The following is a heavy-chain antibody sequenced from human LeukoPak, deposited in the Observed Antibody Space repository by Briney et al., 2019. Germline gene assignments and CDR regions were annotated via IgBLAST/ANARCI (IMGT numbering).Heavy chain of an antibody. Sequence: GGSLRLSCAASGFTFSDHAMSWVRQAPAKGLEWVSSINGNGGGSYYIDSVKGRFTVSRDNAKNTLYLQMNSLRAEDTAVYYCARGLSSGYYLNVWGQGTTVTVSS. V-gene: IGHV3-23*01. CDR2: INGNGGGS. CDR1: GFTFSDHA. J-gene: IGHJ6*02. D-gene: IGHD3-22*01. CDR3: ARGLSSGYYLNV.